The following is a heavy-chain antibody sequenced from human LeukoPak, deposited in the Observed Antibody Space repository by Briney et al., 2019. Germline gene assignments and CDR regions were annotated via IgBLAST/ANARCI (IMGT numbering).Heavy chain of an antibody. J-gene: IGHJ4*02. CDR3: ARVLSAIALGHFFDY. CDR2: TYSGGST. D-gene: IGHD6-19*01. Sequence: PGGSLRLSCAASGFTVSSNYMSWVRQAPGKGLEWVSVTYSGGSTYYADSVKGRFTISRDNSKNTLYLQMDSLRVEDTAVYYCARVLSAIALGHFFDYWGQGTLVTVSS. CDR1: GFTVSSNY. V-gene: IGHV3-53*01.